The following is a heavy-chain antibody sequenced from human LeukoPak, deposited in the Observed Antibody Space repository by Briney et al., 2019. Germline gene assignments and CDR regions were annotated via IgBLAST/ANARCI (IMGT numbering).Heavy chain of an antibody. CDR2: INTDGFST. J-gene: IGHJ4*02. V-gene: IGHV3-74*01. CDR1: GFISSSYW. Sequence: GGSLRLSCAASGFISSSYWMHWVRQPPGKGLVYIACINTDGFSTSYADSVKGLFTISRDNSKNTLYLQMNSLRAEDTAVYYCARVPTTVTTVYFDYWGQGTLVTVSS. D-gene: IGHD4-17*01. CDR3: ARVPTTVTTVYFDY.